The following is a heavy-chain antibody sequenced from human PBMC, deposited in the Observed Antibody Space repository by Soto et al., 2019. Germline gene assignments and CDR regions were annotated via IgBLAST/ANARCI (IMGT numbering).Heavy chain of an antibody. CDR1: GDSISRGAYY. V-gene: IGHV4-39*01. CDR3: VRLKGYCITTGCYGHYAMDV. J-gene: IGHJ6*02. CDR2: FYNSGST. D-gene: IGHD2-2*01. Sequence: PSETLSLICTVSGDSISRGAYYWTWIRQHPVKGLEWIGYFYNSGSTHYNPSLKSRLTVSVDTPKNQFSLKVSSVTAADTAVYYCVRLKGYCITTGCYGHYAMDVWGQGTTVTVSS.